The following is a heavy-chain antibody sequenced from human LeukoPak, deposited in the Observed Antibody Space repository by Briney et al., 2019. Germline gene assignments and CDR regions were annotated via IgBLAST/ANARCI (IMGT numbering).Heavy chain of an antibody. Sequence: SETLSLTCAVCDSSITSDYFWGWIRQPPGKGLEWIATIYYSWGMYFNPSLKSRVTVSLDASKNQFSLKMTSLTAADTAIYYCARNVTAGFFDYWGQGIMVTVSS. CDR2: IYYSWGM. V-gene: IGHV4-38-2*01. D-gene: IGHD1-1*01. J-gene: IGHJ4*02. CDR3: ARNVTAGFFDY. CDR1: DSSITSDYF.